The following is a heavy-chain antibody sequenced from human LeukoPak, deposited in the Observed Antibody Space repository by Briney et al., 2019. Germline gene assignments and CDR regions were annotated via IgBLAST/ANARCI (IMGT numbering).Heavy chain of an antibody. Sequence: GESLKISCKGSGYSFTSYWISWVRQMPGKGLEWMGRIDPSDSYTNYSPSFQGHVTISADRSISTAYLQWSSLKASDTAMYYCARRVYSGDWFDPWGQGTLVTVSS. J-gene: IGHJ5*02. V-gene: IGHV5-10-1*01. CDR3: ARRVYSGDWFDP. CDR1: GYSFTSYW. D-gene: IGHD3-10*01. CDR2: IDPSDSYT.